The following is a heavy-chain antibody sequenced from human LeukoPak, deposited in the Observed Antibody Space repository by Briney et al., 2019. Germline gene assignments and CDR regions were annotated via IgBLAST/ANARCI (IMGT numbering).Heavy chain of an antibody. Sequence: SETLSLTCTVSSGSISSYYWSWIRQPPGKGLEWIGYIYNSGRTNYNSSLKSRVTVSADTSKNQFSLKLSSVTAADTAVYYCVRSLRYYDYLVLPFDSWGQGTLVIVSS. J-gene: IGHJ4*02. CDR2: IYNSGRT. CDR1: SGSISSYY. V-gene: IGHV4-59*01. CDR3: VRSLRYYDYLVLPFDS. D-gene: IGHD3-9*01.